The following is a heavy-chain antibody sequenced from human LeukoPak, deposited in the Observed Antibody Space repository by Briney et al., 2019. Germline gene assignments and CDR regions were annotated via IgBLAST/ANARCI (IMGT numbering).Heavy chain of an antibody. Sequence: GGSLRLSCAASGFTFTPYAMHWVRQAPGKGLEWVAVTSYDGGIKYYADSVKGRFTISRDNPKSTLYLEMNSLRAEDTAVYYCAKSHDGDPKEGAFDIWGQGTMVTVSS. CDR3: AKSHDGDPKEGAFDI. D-gene: IGHD4-17*01. J-gene: IGHJ3*02. CDR2: TSYDGGIK. V-gene: IGHV3-30-3*01. CDR1: GFTFTPYA.